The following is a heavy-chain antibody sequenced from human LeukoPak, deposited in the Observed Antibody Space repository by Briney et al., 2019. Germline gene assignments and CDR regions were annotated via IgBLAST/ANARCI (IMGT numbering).Heavy chain of an antibody. CDR3: ARRYGDYSGNWFDP. CDR2: IYTSGST. D-gene: IGHD4-17*01. J-gene: IGHJ5*02. V-gene: IGHV4-4*07. CDR1: GGSISSYY. Sequence: SETLSLTCTVSGGSISSYYWSWIRQPAGKELEWIGRIYTSGSTNYNPSLKSRVTMSVDTSKNQFSLKLSSVTAADTAVYYCARRYGDYSGNWFDPWGQGTLVTVSS.